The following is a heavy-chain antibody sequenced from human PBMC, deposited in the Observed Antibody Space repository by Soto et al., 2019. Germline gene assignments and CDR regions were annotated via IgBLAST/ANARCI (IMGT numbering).Heavy chain of an antibody. J-gene: IGHJ6*02. V-gene: IGHV4-38-2*02. CDR3: ARGLLSAVFGAVNHFYGMDV. Sequence: QVQLQESGPGLVKPSETLSLTCNVSGYSISSGFHWGWIRQSPGKGLEWIGSMFHTGSSYYNPSLNSRVTTSIDMSKNHLSLKLSSVTATDTAVYYRARGLLSAVFGAVNHFYGMDVWGQGTTVTVSS. D-gene: IGHD3-3*01. CDR1: GYSISSGFH. CDR2: MFHTGSS.